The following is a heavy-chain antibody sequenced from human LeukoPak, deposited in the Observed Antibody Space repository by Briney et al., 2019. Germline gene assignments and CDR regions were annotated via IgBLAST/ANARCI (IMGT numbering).Heavy chain of an antibody. V-gene: IGHV3-48*03. Sequence: GGSLRLSCAASGFTFSSYEMNWVRQAPGKGLEWVSYISSSGSTIYYADSVKGRFTISRDNAKNSLYLQMNSLRAEDTAVYYCARDRGYYGSGPRGYFDYWGQGTLVTVSS. CDR3: ARDRGYYGSGPRGYFDY. D-gene: IGHD3-10*01. CDR1: GFTFSSYE. J-gene: IGHJ4*02. CDR2: ISSSGSTI.